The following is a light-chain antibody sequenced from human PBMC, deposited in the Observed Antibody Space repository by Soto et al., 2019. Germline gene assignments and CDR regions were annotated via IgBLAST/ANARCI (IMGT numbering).Light chain of an antibody. CDR3: CSYVGSSTVV. J-gene: IGLJ2*01. CDR2: EVS. Sequence: QSALTQPASVSGSPGQSITISCTGTSSDVGSYNLVSWYQQHPGKAPKLMIYEVSKRPSGVSNRFSGSKSGNTASLTISGHQAEDEADYYCCSYVGSSTVVFGGGTKLPVL. CDR1: SSDVGSYNL. V-gene: IGLV2-23*02.